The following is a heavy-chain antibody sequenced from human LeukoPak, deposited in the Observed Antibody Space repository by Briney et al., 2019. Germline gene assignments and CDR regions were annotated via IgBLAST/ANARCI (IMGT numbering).Heavy chain of an antibody. CDR2: IYYSGST. V-gene: IGHV4-59*01. Sequence: PSETLSLTCTDSGDSISSDYWSWIRQPPGKGLEWIGYIYYSGSTNYNPSLKSRVTISVDTSKNQFSLKLSSVTAADTAVYYCAREYGSGSSLFDYWGQGTLVTVSS. CDR1: GDSISSDY. J-gene: IGHJ4*02. D-gene: IGHD3-10*01. CDR3: AREYGSGSSLFDY.